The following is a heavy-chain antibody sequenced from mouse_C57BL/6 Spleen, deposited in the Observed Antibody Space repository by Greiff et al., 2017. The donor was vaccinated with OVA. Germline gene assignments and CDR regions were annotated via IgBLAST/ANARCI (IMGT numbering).Heavy chain of an antibody. CDR2: INPSNGGT. V-gene: IGHV1-53*01. D-gene: IGHD2-4*01. CDR3: APIYYDYDVGYFDD. J-gene: IGHJ2*01. CDR1: GYTFTSYW. Sequence: VQLQQPGTELVKPGASVKLSCKASGYTFTSYWLHWVKQRPGQGLEWIGNINPSNGGTYYNEKFKSKATLTVDKSSSTAYMQLSSLTSEDSAVYYCAPIYYDYDVGYFDDWGQGTTLTVSS.